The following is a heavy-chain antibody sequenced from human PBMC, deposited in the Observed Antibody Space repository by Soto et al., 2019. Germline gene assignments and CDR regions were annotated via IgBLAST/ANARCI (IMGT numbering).Heavy chain of an antibody. CDR1: GYTFTSYD. J-gene: IGHJ6*02. CDR3: ARAVVVVAAHYGMDV. CDR2: MNPNSGNT. D-gene: IGHD2-15*01. Sequence: ASVKVSCKASGYTFTSYDINWVRQATGQGLEWMGWMNPNSGNTGYAQKFQGRVTMTRNTPISTAYMELSSLRSEDTAVYYCARAVVVVAAHYGMDVWGQGTTVTVSS. V-gene: IGHV1-8*01.